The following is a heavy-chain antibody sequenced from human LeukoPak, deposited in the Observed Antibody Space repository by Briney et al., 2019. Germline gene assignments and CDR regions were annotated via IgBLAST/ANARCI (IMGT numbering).Heavy chain of an antibody. J-gene: IGHJ4*02. Sequence: SETLSLTCTVSGGSIRSYYWSWIRQPAGKGLEWIGRIYTSGSTTYNPSLKSRVTMSVDTSKNQFSLKLSSVTAADTAVYYCARDPHSSGYYYSDYWGQGTLVTVSS. D-gene: IGHD3-22*01. CDR1: GGSIRSYY. V-gene: IGHV4-4*07. CDR2: IYTSGST. CDR3: ARDPHSSGYYYSDY.